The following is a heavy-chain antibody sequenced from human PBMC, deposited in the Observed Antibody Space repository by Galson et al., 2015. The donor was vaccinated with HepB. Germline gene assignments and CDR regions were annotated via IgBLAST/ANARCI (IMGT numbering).Heavy chain of an antibody. Sequence: CAISGDSVSSNGAAWNWIRQSPSRGLEWLGRTYYRSKWYNDYAVSVKSRITINPDTSKNQFSLQLNSVTPEDTAVYYCARDLVGYYDFWSGLIMGGDAFDIWGQGTMVTVSA. D-gene: IGHD3-3*01. CDR2: TYYRSKWYN. CDR1: GDSVSSNGAA. CDR3: ARDLVGYYDFWSGLIMGGDAFDI. J-gene: IGHJ3*02. V-gene: IGHV6-1*01.